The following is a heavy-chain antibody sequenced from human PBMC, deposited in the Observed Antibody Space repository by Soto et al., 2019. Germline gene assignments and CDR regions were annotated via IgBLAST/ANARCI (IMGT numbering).Heavy chain of an antibody. Sequence: PGGSLRLSCAASGFTLSDHYMDWVRQAPGKGLEWVARTRNKANSYTTEYAASVKGRFTISRGDSENSLYLQMNSLKTDDTAVYYCTRGAGGQQKLWSYYYGLDVWGLGTTVTVSS. J-gene: IGHJ6*02. V-gene: IGHV3-72*01. CDR1: GFTLSDHY. CDR3: TRGAGGQQKLWSYYYGLDV. D-gene: IGHD3-16*01. CDR2: TRNKANSYTT.